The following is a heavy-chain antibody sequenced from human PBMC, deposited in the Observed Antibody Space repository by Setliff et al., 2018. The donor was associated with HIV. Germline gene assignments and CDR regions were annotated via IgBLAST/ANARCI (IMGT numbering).Heavy chain of an antibody. D-gene: IGHD3-16*02. CDR2: IYYSGST. V-gene: IGHV4-59*01. J-gene: IGHJ6*03. Sequence: KTSETLSLTCAVYGGSFSSYYWSWIRQPPGKGLEWIGYIYYSGSTNYNPSLKSRVTISVDTSKNQFSLKLSSVTAADTAVYYCARGGYDYVWGSYRYPYYYYYMDVWGKGTTVTVSS. CDR3: ARGGYDYVWGSYRYPYYYYYMDV. CDR1: GGSFSSYY.